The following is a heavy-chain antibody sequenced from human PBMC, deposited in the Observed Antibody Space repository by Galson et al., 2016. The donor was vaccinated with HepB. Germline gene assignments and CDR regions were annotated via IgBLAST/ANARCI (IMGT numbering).Heavy chain of an antibody. CDR1: GYTFASYG. CDR2: ISGYNGNT. Sequence: SVKVSCKASGYTFASYGISWVRQAPGQGLEWMGWISGYNGNTEYAKKFQGRVTMTTDTSTSTVYMELRSLRSDDTAVYYCARGRSAFYYYYYGMDVWGQGTTVTVFS. V-gene: IGHV1-18*01. CDR3: ARGRSAFYYYYYGMDV. D-gene: IGHD3-3*02. J-gene: IGHJ6*02.